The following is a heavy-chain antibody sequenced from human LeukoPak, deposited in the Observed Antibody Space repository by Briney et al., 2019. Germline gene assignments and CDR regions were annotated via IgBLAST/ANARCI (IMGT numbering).Heavy chain of an antibody. CDR2: INGGGGST. CDR3: ARDQGYDYVWGSNRYGY. CDR1: GFTFNSHA. Sequence: GGSLRLSCAASGFTFNSHAMSWVRQAPGKGLEWVSAINGGGGSTYHADFVKGRFTISRDNSKNTLSLQMNSLRVEDTAVYYCARDQGYDYVWGSNRYGYWGQGTLVTVSS. J-gene: IGHJ4*02. V-gene: IGHV3-23*01. D-gene: IGHD3-16*02.